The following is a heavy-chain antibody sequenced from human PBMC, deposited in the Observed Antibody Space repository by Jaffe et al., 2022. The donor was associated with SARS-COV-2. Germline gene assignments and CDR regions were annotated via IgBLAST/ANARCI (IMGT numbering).Heavy chain of an antibody. CDR1: GPSISGNSYY. V-gene: IGHV4-39*01. CDR3: ARRVQSSSNRDY. D-gene: IGHD2-2*01. J-gene: IGHJ4*02. Sequence: QVQLQESGPGLVKPSETLSLTCTVSGPSISGNSYYWGWIRQPPGKGLEWIGNVYYGGSTNYSPSLKSRVTISVDTSKNQFSLKLSSVTAADTAVYYCARRVQSSSNRDYWGQGTLVTVSS. CDR2: VYYGGST.